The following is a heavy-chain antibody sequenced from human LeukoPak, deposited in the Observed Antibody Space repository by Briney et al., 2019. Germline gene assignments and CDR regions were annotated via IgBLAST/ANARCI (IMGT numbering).Heavy chain of an antibody. V-gene: IGHV4-39*01. CDR1: GGSISSSSYY. CDR3: ASIPQWLAKADAFDI. CDR2: IYYSGST. J-gene: IGHJ3*02. D-gene: IGHD6-19*01. Sequence: SETLSLTCTVSGGSISSSSYYWGWIRQPPGKGLEWIGSIYYSGSTYYNQSLKSRVTISVDTSKNQFSLKLSSVTAADTAVYYCASIPQWLAKADAFDIWGQGTMVTVSS.